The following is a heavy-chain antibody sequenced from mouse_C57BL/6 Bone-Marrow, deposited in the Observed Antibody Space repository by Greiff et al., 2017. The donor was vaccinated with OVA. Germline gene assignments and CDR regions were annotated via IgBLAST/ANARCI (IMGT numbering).Heavy chain of an antibody. Sequence: EVKLMESGGGLVQPGESLKLSCESNEYEFPSHDMSWVRKTPEKRLELVAAINSDGGSTYYPDTMERRFIISGDNTKKTLYLQMSSLRSEDTALYYCARHGGYPYAMDYWGQGTSVTVSS. V-gene: IGHV5-2*01. D-gene: IGHD3-1*01. CDR2: INSDGGST. CDR3: ARHGGYPYAMDY. J-gene: IGHJ4*01. CDR1: EYEFPSHD.